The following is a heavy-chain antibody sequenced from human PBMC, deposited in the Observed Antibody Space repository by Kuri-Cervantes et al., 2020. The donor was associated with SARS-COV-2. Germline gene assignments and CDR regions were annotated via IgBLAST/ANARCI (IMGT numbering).Heavy chain of an antibody. J-gene: IGHJ5*02. Sequence: SETLSLTCAVSGGSISSSNWWSWVRQPPGKGLEWIGEIYHSGSTNYNPSLKSRVTISVDKSKNQFSLKLSPVTAADTAVYYCARVRDIVLMVYAIRGWFDPWGQGTLVTVSS. V-gene: IGHV4-4*02. D-gene: IGHD2-8*01. CDR2: IYHSGST. CDR3: ARVRDIVLMVYAIRGWFDP. CDR1: GGSISSSNW.